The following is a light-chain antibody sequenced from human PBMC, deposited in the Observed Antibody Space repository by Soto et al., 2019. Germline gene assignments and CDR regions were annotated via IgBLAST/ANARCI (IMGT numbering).Light chain of an antibody. CDR3: QRFNRWPLA. J-gene: IGKJ4*01. CDR2: DTY. Sequence: EIVLTQSPAALSVSPGERATLSCWASQSVGSTLNWYQQKPGQAPRLLIYDTYIRATGIPARFSGSGSGTEFTLTIASLQYEDFGVYYCQRFNRWPLAFGGGTKVDIK. V-gene: IGKV3-15*01. CDR1: QSVGST.